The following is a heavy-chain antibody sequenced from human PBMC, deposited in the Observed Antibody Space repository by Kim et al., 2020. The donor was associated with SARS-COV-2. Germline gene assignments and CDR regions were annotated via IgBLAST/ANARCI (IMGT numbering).Heavy chain of an antibody. J-gene: IGHJ4*02. D-gene: IGHD2-15*01. CDR2: INWNSGTI. V-gene: IGHV3-9*01. CDR3: TKTHISGGSWYFDY. Sequence: SLSLSCAASGFTFGDYAMHWVRQAPGKGLEWVSSINWNSGTITYAASVKGRFTISRDNAKNSLYLEMNSLRPEDSALYYCTKTHISGGSWYFDYWGQGTLVTVSS. CDR1: GFTFGDYA.